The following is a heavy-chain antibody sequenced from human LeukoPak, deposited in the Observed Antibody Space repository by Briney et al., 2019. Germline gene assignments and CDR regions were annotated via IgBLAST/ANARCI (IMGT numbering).Heavy chain of an antibody. V-gene: IGHV4-31*03. CDR1: GVTITSGGHY. CDR3: ARGDPYYYDSSGYILGFDY. J-gene: IGHJ4*02. CDR2: INHSGST. D-gene: IGHD3-22*01. Sequence: SQTLSLTCSVSGVTITSGGHYWSWIRQHPGKGLEWIGEINHSGSTNYNPSLKSRVTISVDTSKNQFSLKLSSVTAADTAVYYCARGDPYYYDSSGYILGFDYWGQGTLVTVSS.